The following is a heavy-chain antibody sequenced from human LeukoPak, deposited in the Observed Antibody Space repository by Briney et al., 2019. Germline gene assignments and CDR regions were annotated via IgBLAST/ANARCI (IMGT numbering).Heavy chain of an antibody. CDR1: GFTFSSYA. CDR3: AKEGRLAARPTDYYYMDV. V-gene: IGHV3-23*01. Sequence: GGSLRLSCAASGFTFSSYAMSWVRQAPGKGLEWVSAISGSGGSTYYADSVKGRFTISRDNSKNTLYLRMNSLRAEDTAVYYCAKEGRLAARPTDYYYMDVWGKGTTVTVSS. D-gene: IGHD6-6*01. J-gene: IGHJ6*03. CDR2: ISGSGGST.